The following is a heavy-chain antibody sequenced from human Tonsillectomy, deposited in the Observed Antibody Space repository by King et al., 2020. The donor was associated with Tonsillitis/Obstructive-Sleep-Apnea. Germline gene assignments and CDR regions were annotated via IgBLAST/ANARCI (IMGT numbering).Heavy chain of an antibody. CDR1: GFTVSNNY. V-gene: IGHV3-53*01. CDR3: ASGYCSGGSSPHYYYMDV. J-gene: IGHJ6*03. Sequence: VQLVESGGGLIQPGGSLRLSCAASGFTVSNNYMSWVRQAPGKGLEWVSVIYSGGSTYYADSVKGRFTTSSDNSKNTVYLQMNSLRAEDAAVYYCASGYCSGGSSPHYYYMDVWGKGTTVTVS. D-gene: IGHD2-15*01. CDR2: IYSGGST.